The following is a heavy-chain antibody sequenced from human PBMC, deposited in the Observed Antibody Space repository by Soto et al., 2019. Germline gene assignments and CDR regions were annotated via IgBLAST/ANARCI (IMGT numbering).Heavy chain of an antibody. D-gene: IGHD1-20*01. CDR1: GFAFNDYG. V-gene: IGHV3-30*18. Sequence: HPGGSLRLSCAASGFAFNDYGMHWVRQAPGKGLEWVTAISYDGSHTYDADSVRGRFTISRDNSKNTLYLQMNSLRPEDSAVYYCAKDLGPLAITNWIDPWGQGTLVTVSS. J-gene: IGHJ5*02. CDR3: AKDLGPLAITNWIDP. CDR2: ISYDGSHT.